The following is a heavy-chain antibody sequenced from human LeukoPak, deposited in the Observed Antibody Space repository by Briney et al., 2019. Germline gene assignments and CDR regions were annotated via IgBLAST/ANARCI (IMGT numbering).Heavy chain of an antibody. CDR1: GGSISSYY. J-gene: IGHJ3*02. V-gene: IGHV4-59*01. CDR3: ARGPSGSGDAFDI. CDR2: IYYSGST. D-gene: IGHD1-14*01. Sequence: KPSETLSLTCTGSGGSISSYYWSWIRQPPGKGLEWIGYIYYSGSTNYNPSLKSRVTISVDTSKNQFSLKLSSVTAADTAVYYCARGPSGSGDAFDIWGQGTMVTVSS.